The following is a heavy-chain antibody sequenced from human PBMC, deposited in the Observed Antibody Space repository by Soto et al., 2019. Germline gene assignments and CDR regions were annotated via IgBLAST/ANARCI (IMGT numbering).Heavy chain of an antibody. D-gene: IGHD2-21*02. CDR3: AMLNGGRRKLLAYCGGDCRPDY. CDR1: GGSISSGGYY. V-gene: IGHV4-31*03. CDR2: IYYSGST. Sequence: SETLSLTCTVSGGSISSGGYYWNWIRQYPGKGLEWIGYIYYSGSTYYNPSLKSRVTISVDTSKNQFSLKLSSVTAADTAVYYCAMLNGGRRKLLAYCGGDCRPDYWGQGTLVTVS. J-gene: IGHJ4*02.